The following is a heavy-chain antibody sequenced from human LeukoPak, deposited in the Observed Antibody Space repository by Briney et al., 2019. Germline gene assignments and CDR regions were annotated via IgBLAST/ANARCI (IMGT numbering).Heavy chain of an antibody. D-gene: IGHD1-20*01. CDR2: IYYSGSA. CDR1: GFTFSSYSMN. J-gene: IGHJ4*02. CDR3: ARVSAVLTYKWNYFDY. Sequence: GSLRLSCAASGFTFSSYSMNWVRQPPGKGLEWIGSIYYSGSAYYNPSLKSRVTISVDTSKNQFSLKLSSVTAADTAVYYCARVSAVLTYKWNYFDYWGQGTLVTVSS. V-gene: IGHV4-39*01.